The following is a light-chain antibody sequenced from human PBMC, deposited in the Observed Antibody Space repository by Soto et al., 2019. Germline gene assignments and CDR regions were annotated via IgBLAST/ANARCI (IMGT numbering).Light chain of an antibody. J-gene: IGLJ1*01. CDR3: AAWDDSLNGSV. V-gene: IGLV1-44*01. CDR2: SNN. Sequence: QSALTHPPSASGTPGQRVTISCSGSSSNIGSNTVNWYQQLPGTAPKLLIYSNNQRPSGVPDRFSGSKSGTSASLAISGLQSEDEADYYCAAWDDSLNGSVFGTGTKVTVL. CDR1: SSNIGSNT.